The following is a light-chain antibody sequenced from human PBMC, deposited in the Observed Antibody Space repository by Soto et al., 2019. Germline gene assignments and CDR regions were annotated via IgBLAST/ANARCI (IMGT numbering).Light chain of an antibody. V-gene: IGKV1-39*01. J-gene: IGKJ3*01. CDR3: QQSYSTPFT. CDR1: QSINSY. Sequence: DLQMTQSPSSLSASVGDRVTITCRASQSINSYLNWYQHKPGKAPNLLIYAASSLQSGVPSRFSGSGSGTDFTLTISSLQPEDFATYYCQQSYSTPFTFGPGTKVDV. CDR2: AAS.